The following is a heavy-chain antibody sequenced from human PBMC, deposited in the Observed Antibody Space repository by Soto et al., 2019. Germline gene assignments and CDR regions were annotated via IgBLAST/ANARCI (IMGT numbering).Heavy chain of an antibody. CDR2: IYPGDSDT. J-gene: IGHJ4*02. CDR1: GYSFTSYW. Sequence: CKGSGYSFTSYWVGWVRQMPGKGLEWMGIIYPGDSDTRYSPSFQGQVTISADKSISTAYLQWSSLKASDTAMYYCARFIAAADYYFDYWGQGTLVTVSS. CDR3: ARFIAAADYYFDY. D-gene: IGHD6-13*01. V-gene: IGHV5-51*01.